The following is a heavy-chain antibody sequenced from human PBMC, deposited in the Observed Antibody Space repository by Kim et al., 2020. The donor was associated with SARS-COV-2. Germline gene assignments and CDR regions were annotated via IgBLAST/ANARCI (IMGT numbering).Heavy chain of an antibody. J-gene: IGHJ3*02. CDR3: AKGPAGAFDI. CDR1: GIALRSYA. Sequence: GSLRLSCAASGIALRSYAVSWVRQAPGKGLEWVSGSGDTTFYADSVKGRFTVSRDNSKDTLYLQMNSLRAEDTAIYFCAKGPAGAFDIWGQGTTVTVSS. V-gene: IGHV3-23*01. CDR2: SGDTT.